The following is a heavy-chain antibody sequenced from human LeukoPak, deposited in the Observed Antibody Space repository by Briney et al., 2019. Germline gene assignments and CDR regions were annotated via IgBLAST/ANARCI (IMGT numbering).Heavy chain of an antibody. J-gene: IGHJ2*01. Sequence: PGGSLRLSYAAPGFSFSTDWMHWVRQAPGKGLVWVSRINSDGTITNYADSVKGRFTISRDNAKNTLYLQMNSLRAEDTAVYYCARGPTGWYFDLWGRGTLVTVSS. CDR3: ARGPTGWYFDL. CDR1: GFSFSTDW. CDR2: INSDGTIT. D-gene: IGHD3-9*01. V-gene: IGHV3-74*01.